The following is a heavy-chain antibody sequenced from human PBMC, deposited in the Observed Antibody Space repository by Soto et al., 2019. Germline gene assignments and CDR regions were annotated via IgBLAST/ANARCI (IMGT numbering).Heavy chain of an antibody. Sequence: PGGSLRLSCSASGFTFSSYAMHWVRQAPGKGLEYVSAISSNGGSTYYADSVKGRFTISRDNSKNTLYLQMSSLRAEDTAVYYCVKEPPIVVVPAATWFDPWGQGTLVTVSS. CDR2: ISSNGGST. V-gene: IGHV3-64D*08. CDR1: GFTFSSYA. J-gene: IGHJ5*02. D-gene: IGHD2-2*01. CDR3: VKEPPIVVVPAATWFDP.